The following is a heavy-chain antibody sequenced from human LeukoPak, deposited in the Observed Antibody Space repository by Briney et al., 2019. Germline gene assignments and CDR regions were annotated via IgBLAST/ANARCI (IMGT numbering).Heavy chain of an antibody. Sequence: GGSLRLSCAASGFTFTPYAMSWVRQAPGKGLEWVAGIGGVGDRTYYADSVKGRFTISRDNSKDTLFLQMNSLKAEDTAVYYCAKDSRIAARPGAFDYWGQGALVTVSS. CDR2: IGGVGDRT. V-gene: IGHV3-23*01. J-gene: IGHJ4*02. CDR1: GFTFTPYA. CDR3: AKDSRIAARPGAFDY. D-gene: IGHD6-6*01.